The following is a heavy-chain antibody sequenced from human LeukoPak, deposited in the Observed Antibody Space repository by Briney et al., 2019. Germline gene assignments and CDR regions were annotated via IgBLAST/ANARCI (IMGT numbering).Heavy chain of an antibody. CDR3: ARLYYDILTGYPYYFDF. D-gene: IGHD3-9*01. Sequence: ASVKVSCKASGYTFPNYGISWVRQAPGQGLAWMGLISAYNGNTIYAQKLQGRVTMTTDTSTSTAYMELRSLRSDDTAVYYCARLYYDILTGYPYYFDFWGQGTLVTVSS. V-gene: IGHV1-18*01. CDR2: ISAYNGNT. J-gene: IGHJ4*02. CDR1: GYTFPNYG.